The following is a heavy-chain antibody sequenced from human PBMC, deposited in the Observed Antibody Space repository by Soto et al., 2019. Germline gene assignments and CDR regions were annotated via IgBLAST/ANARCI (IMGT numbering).Heavy chain of an antibody. J-gene: IGHJ2*01. CDR2: ISSSSSYI. Sequence: GGSLRLSCAASGFTFSSYIMNWVRQAPGKGLEWVSSISSSSSYIYYADSVKGRFTISRDNAKNSLYLQMNSLRAEDTAVYYCARHALQYCGGDCYLFPYFDLWGRGTLVTVSS. D-gene: IGHD2-21*02. V-gene: IGHV3-21*01. CDR3: ARHALQYCGGDCYLFPYFDL. CDR1: GFTFSSYI.